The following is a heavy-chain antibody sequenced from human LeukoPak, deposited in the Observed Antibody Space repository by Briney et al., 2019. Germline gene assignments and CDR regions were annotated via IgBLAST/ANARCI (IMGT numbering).Heavy chain of an antibody. Sequence: ASVKVSCKASGYTFTGYYMHWVRQAPGQGLEWMGWINPNSGGTNYAQKLQGRVTMTTDTSTSTAYMELRSLRSDDTAVYYCARDPPRGYCSSTSCYGDYWGQGTLVTVSS. D-gene: IGHD2-2*01. CDR2: INPNSGGT. V-gene: IGHV1-2*02. CDR3: ARDPPRGYCSSTSCYGDY. J-gene: IGHJ4*02. CDR1: GYTFTGYY.